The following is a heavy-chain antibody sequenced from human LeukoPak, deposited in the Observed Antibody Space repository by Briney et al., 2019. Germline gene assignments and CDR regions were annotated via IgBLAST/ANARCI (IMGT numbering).Heavy chain of an antibody. J-gene: IGHJ6*03. V-gene: IGHV1-69*05. CDR1: GGTFSSYA. D-gene: IGHD6-13*01. Sequence: ASVKVSCKASGGTFSSYAISWVRQAPGQGLEWMGGIIPIFGTANYAQKFQGRVTMTRDMSTSTVYMELSSLRSEDTAVYYCARASGYSSPSGYYYYMDVWGKGTTVTVSS. CDR2: IIPIFGTA. CDR3: ARASGYSSPSGYYYYMDV.